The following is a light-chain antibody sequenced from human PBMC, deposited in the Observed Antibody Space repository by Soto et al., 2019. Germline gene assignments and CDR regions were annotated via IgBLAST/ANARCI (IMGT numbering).Light chain of an antibody. Sequence: DIVMTQSPDSLAESLGERASINCRSSQSVLYSTNNKNYLAWYQQKPGQPPKMLIYWASTRESGVPDRFNGSGSGTDFTLTINSLQAEDVAVYYCQQYYSPPWAFGQGTKVELK. CDR1: QSVLYSTNNKNY. CDR3: QQYYSPPWA. V-gene: IGKV4-1*01. CDR2: WAS. J-gene: IGKJ1*01.